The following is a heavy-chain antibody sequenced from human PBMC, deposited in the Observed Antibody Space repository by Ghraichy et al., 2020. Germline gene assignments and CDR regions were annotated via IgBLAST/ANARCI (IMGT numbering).Heavy chain of an antibody. CDR1: GFTFDDYA. CDR2: ISWNSGSI. Sequence: GGSLRLSCAASGFTFDDYAMHWVRQGPGKGLEWVSGISWNSGSIDYADSVKGRFTISRDNAKNSLYLQMNSLRTEDTALYYCAKDMAPGHWFDSNDYYYGLDVWGQGTRVTVSS. CDR3: AKDMAPGHWFDSNDYYYGLDV. J-gene: IGHJ6*02. D-gene: IGHD3-22*01. V-gene: IGHV3-9*01.